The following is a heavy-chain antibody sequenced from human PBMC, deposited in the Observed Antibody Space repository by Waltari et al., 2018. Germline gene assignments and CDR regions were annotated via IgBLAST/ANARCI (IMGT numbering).Heavy chain of an antibody. V-gene: IGHV3-7*01. CDR1: GFTFRNYW. Sequence: EVQLVESGGTLVQPGGSLRLFCAASGFTFRNYWMSWVRQAPGKGLEWVVNMNQDGSEKNYVDSVKGRFTIARDNAKNSLYLQMDSLRAEDTGVYYCATHPDSSYYYWGQGTLVIVSS. CDR3: ATHPDSSYYY. J-gene: IGHJ4*02. D-gene: IGHD6-13*01. CDR2: MNQDGSEK.